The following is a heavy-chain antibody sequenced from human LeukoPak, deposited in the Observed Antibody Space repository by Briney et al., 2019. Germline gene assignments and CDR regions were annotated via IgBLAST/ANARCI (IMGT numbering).Heavy chain of an antibody. J-gene: IGHJ6*04. CDR3: AKDMGIAVAGTAHYYYGMDV. CDR2: ISYDGSNK. CDR1: GSTFSSYG. V-gene: IGHV3-30*18. D-gene: IGHD6-19*01. Sequence: GGSLRLSCAASGSTFSSYGMHWVRQAPGKGLEWVAVISYDGSNKYYADSVKGRFTISRDNSKNTLYLQMNSLRAEDTAVYYCAKDMGIAVAGTAHYYYGMDVWGKGTTVTVSS.